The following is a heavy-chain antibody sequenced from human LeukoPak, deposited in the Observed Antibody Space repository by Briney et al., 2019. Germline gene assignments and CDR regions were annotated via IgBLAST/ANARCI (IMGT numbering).Heavy chain of an antibody. V-gene: IGHV3-30*03. CDR3: ADTFREEVAPGGWHLDL. CDR2: ISNDGSHK. J-gene: IGHJ2*01. D-gene: IGHD5-24*01. CDR1: TDNFNSFA. Sequence: PGGSLRLSCAVSTDNFNSFAIHWVRQAPGKGLEWVAVISNDGSHKYYPDSVKGRFTVSRGTSRNTVHLQMNDLRTEDTAVYYCADTFREEVAPGGWHLDLWGRGTLVVVSS.